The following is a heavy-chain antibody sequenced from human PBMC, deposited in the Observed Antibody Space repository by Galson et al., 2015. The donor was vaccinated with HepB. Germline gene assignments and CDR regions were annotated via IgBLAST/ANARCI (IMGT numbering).Heavy chain of an antibody. CDR3: ARDLGWDTAMFTVTRAPEISYNWFDP. V-gene: IGHV3-30*04. Sequence: SCAASGLTFSTYALHWVRQAPGKGLEWVAVVSSDGGNEYYADSVKGRFTISRDNSKSMLYLQMNSLRAEDTAVYYCARDLGWDTAMFTVTRAPEISYNWFDPWGQGTLVTVSS. CDR2: VSSDGGNE. D-gene: IGHD5-18*01. J-gene: IGHJ5*02. CDR1: GLTFSTYA.